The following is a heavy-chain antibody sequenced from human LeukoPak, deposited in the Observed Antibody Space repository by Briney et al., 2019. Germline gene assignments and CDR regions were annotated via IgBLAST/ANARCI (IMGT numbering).Heavy chain of an antibody. CDR1: GFTFSSYG. V-gene: IGHV3-33*01. J-gene: IGHJ4*02. D-gene: IGHD3-16*02. Sequence: GGSLRLSCVTSGFTFSSYGMHWVRQAPGKGLEWVAVIWYDGSNKYYADSVKGRFTISRDNSKNTLYLQMNSLRAEDTAVYYCARDPNEYDYVWGSYPDYWGQGTLVTVSS. CDR3: ARDPNEYDYVWGSYPDY. CDR2: IWYDGSNK.